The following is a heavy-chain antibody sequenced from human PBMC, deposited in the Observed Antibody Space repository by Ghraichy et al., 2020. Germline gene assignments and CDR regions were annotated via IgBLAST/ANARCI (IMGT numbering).Heavy chain of an antibody. CDR2: ISGNGANK. CDR3: AKQTATWYFPMAV. V-gene: IGHV3-23*01. CDR1: GFTFSDYA. D-gene: IGHD2-15*01. J-gene: IGHJ6*02. Sequence: GGSLRLSCAASGFTFSDYAMDWVRQAPGKGLEWVSGISGNGANKFYADYVNGPVTISRDNSKNTLYLQMNSLRAEDTAVYYCAKQTATWYFPMAVWGQGTTVTVSS.